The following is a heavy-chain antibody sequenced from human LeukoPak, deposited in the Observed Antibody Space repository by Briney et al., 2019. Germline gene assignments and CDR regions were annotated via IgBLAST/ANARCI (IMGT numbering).Heavy chain of an antibody. J-gene: IGHJ6*02. CDR2: ISGYNGNT. V-gene: IGHV1-18*01. CDR1: GHTFTSDG. D-gene: IGHD4-17*01. CDR3: ARDSPSTDYYYGMDV. Sequence: VASVKVSFKASGHTFTSDGISWVRQAPGQGLEWMGWISGYNGNTNYAQKLQGRVTMTTDTSTSTAYVELRSLRSDDTAVYYCARDSPSTDYYYGMDVWGQGTTVTVSS.